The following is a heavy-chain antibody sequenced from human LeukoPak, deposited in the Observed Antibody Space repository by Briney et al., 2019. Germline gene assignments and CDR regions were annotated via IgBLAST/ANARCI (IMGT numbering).Heavy chain of an antibody. CDR3: ARDDYGDTPLDY. Sequence: PSETLSLTCTVSGYSISSGYYWGWIRQPPGKGLEWIGSIYHSGSTYYNPSLKSRVTISVDTSKNQFSLQLSSVTAADTAVYYWARDDYGDTPLDYWGQGTLVTVSS. CDR1: GYSISSGYY. D-gene: IGHD4-17*01. V-gene: IGHV4-38-2*02. J-gene: IGHJ4*02. CDR2: IYHSGST.